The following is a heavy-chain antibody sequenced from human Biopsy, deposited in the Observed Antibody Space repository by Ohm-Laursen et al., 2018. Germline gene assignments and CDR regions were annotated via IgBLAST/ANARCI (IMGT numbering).Heavy chain of an antibody. V-gene: IGHV3-23*01. D-gene: IGHD1-14*01. CDR1: GFTFGDAW. CDR2: IDVSDYNT. CDR3: VKQWGGYNFDS. Sequence: GSLRLSCAASGFTFGDAWMSWIRQAPGKGLEWVAHIDVSDYNTYYADSVRGRFTISRDNSKQMVHLEINSLTADDTAVYYCVKQWGGYNFDSWGQGTLVTVSS. J-gene: IGHJ5*01.